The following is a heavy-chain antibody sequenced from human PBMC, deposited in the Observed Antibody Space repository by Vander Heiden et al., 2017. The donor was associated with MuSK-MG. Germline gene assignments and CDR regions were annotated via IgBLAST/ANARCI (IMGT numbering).Heavy chain of an antibody. J-gene: IGHJ4*02. D-gene: IGHD2-21*01. CDR1: GFTFSGYA. Sequence: QVQLVESGGGLVQPVGSLRLSCASSGFTFSGYAMHRVRQAPGKGLEWVTFISYDGRNKYYADSVKGRFTISRDNSKNTLYLQMNSLRGEDTAVYYCARARRVVVIAMPFDYWGQGTLVTVSS. CDR2: ISYDGRNK. V-gene: IGHV3-30*04. CDR3: ARARRVVVIAMPFDY.